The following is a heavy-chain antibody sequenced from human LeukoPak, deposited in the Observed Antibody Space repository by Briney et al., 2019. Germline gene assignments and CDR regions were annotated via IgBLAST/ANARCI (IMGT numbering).Heavy chain of an antibody. J-gene: IGHJ5*02. V-gene: IGHV3-48*03. CDR1: GFTFSSYE. CDR3: TTPPGYCTSTSCEDP. Sequence: PGGSLRLSCAASGFTFSSYEMNWVRQDPGKGLEWVSYISSSGSTIYYADSVKGRFTISRDNAKNSLYLQMNSLRAEDTAVYYCTTPPGYCTSTSCEDPWGQGTLVTVSS. D-gene: IGHD2-2*01. CDR2: ISSSGSTI.